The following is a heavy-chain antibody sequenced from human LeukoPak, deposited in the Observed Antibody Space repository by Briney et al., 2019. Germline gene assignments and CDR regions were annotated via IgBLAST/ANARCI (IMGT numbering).Heavy chain of an antibody. CDR1: GFTFDDYA. CDR2: ISWDGGST. Sequence: GGSLRLSCAASGFTFDDYAMHWVRQAPGKGLEWVSLISWDGGSTYYADSVKGRFTISRDNSKNSLYLQMNSLRVEDTALYYCAKDMNYYYMDVWGKGTTVTVSS. J-gene: IGHJ6*03. CDR3: AKDMNYYYMDV. V-gene: IGHV3-43D*03.